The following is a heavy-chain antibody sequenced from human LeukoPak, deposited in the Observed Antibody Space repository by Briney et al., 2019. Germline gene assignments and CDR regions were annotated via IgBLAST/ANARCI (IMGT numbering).Heavy chain of an antibody. J-gene: IGHJ5*02. CDR1: GASINRHW. Sequence: AETLSLTCSVSGASINRHWWIWIRQPPGRGLEGIAYIYYSGETNYNPSLKTRVTISLVTSNNQDSLMLTSVTAADTAVYFCATHVLFDSNHYSYWFDPWGQGTLVTVSS. D-gene: IGHD5/OR15-5a*01. V-gene: IGHV4-59*08. CDR2: IYYSGET. CDR3: ATHVLFDSNHYSYWFDP.